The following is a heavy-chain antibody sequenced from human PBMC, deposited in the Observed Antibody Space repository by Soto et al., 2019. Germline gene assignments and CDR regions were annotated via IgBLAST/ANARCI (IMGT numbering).Heavy chain of an antibody. CDR2: IGTSAST. CDR3: ADLSRYCTSSKCD. V-gene: IGHV3-23*01. CDR1: GFTFSSYS. D-gene: IGHD2-2*01. Sequence: DVRLLESGGGLVQPGGSLRLSCAASGFTFSSYSMSWVRQAPGKGLEWVSTIGTSASTYYGDSVRGRFTISRDNSRNTLYLQMNSLRAEDTAVYYCADLSRYCTSSKCDWGQGPLVTVSS. J-gene: IGHJ4*02.